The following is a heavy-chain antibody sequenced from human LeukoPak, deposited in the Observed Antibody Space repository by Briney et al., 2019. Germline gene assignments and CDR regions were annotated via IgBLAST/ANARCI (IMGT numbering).Heavy chain of an antibody. CDR3: ARDRVVITTTVLDC. V-gene: IGHV3-48*01. D-gene: IGHD3-22*01. CDR2: ISSSGSTI. J-gene: IGHJ4*02. Sequence: GGSLRLSCAASGFTFSSYSMNWVRRAPGKGLEWVSYISSSGSTIYYADSVKGRFTISRDNSKNTLYLQMNSLRAEDTAVYYCARDRVVITTTVLDCWGQGTLVTVSS. CDR1: GFTFSSYS.